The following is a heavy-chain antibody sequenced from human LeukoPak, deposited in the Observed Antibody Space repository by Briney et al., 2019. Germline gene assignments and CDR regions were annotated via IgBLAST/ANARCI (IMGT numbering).Heavy chain of an antibody. CDR2: IYPGDSDT. CDR1: GYSFTSYW. Sequence: GESLKISCKGSGYSFTSYWIGWARQMPGKGLEWMGIIYPGDSDTRYSPSFQGQVTISADKSISTAYLQWSSLKASDTAMYYCATRYCSGGSCYSDLFPFDYWGQGTLVTVSS. J-gene: IGHJ4*02. D-gene: IGHD2-15*01. CDR3: ATRYCSGGSCYSDLFPFDY. V-gene: IGHV5-51*01.